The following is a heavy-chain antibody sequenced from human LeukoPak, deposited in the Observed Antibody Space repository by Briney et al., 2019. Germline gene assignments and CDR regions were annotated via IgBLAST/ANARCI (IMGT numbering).Heavy chain of an antibody. D-gene: IGHD2-8*01. J-gene: IGHJ6*02. CDR1: GFTFSSYW. Sequence: GGSLKLSCAASGFTFSSYWMHWVRPAPGKGLVWVSRINSDGSSTSYADSVKGRFTTSRDNAKNSLNLQMNSLRAEDTAVYYCARDLGGGFVHGMDVWGQGTTVTVSS. CDR3: ARDLGGGFVHGMDV. V-gene: IGHV3-74*01. CDR2: INSDGSST.